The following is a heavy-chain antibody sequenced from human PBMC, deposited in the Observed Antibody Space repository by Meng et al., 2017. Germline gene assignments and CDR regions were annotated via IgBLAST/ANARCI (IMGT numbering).Heavy chain of an antibody. CDR3: ARGVRLPDY. CDR1: CVSISRSSYY. Sequence: PLQGPGPGLGKHSGPLSLTCTVSCVSISRSSYYWGWIRQPPGKGLEWIGEINHSGSTNYNPSLKSRVTISVDTSKNQFSLKLSSVTAADTAVYYCARGVRLPDYWGQGTLVTVSS. J-gene: IGHJ4*02. D-gene: IGHD2-15*01. CDR2: INHSGST. V-gene: IGHV4-39*07.